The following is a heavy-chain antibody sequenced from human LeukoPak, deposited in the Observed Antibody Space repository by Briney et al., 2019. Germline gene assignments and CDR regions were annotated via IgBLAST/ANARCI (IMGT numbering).Heavy chain of an antibody. V-gene: IGHV1-69*05. D-gene: IGHD6-6*01. Sequence: WASVKVSCKASGGTFSSYAISWVRQAPGQGLEWMGGIIPIFGTANYAQKLQGRVTMTTDTSTSTAYMELRSLRSDDTAVYYCARDSSLDSSSADYWGQGTLVTVSS. CDR2: IIPIFGTA. CDR1: GGTFSSYA. J-gene: IGHJ4*02. CDR3: ARDSSLDSSSADY.